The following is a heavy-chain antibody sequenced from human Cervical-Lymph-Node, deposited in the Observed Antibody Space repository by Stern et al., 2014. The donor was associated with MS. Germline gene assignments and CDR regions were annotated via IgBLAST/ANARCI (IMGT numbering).Heavy chain of an antibody. CDR2: IIPIFETA. CDR3: ASGTRSSWYFDF. D-gene: IGHD6-13*01. CDR1: GGTFSSDA. V-gene: IGHV1-69*01. Sequence: QLVQSGAEVKKPGSSMKVSCKASGGTFSSDAIGWVRQAPGQGLEWMGGIIPIFETANYAQKSQGRVTITADQSTKTAYLELSSLTSGDTAMYFCASGTRSSWYFDFWGQGTLVTVST. J-gene: IGHJ4*02.